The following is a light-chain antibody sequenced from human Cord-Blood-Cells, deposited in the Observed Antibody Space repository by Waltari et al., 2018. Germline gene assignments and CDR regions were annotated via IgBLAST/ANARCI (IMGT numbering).Light chain of an antibody. CDR2: DVS. V-gene: IGLV2-14*01. Sequence: QSALPQPASVSGSPGQSIPISCTGPSSDVGGSTFVSWYQQHPGKAPKLMIYDVSNRPSGVSNRFSGSKSGNTASLTISGLQAEDEADYYCSSYTSSSTQVFGTGTKVTVL. CDR1: SSDVGGSTF. CDR3: SSYTSSSTQV. J-gene: IGLJ1*01.